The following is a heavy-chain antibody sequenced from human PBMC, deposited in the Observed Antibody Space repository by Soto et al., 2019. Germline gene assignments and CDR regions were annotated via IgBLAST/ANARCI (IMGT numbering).Heavy chain of an antibody. Sequence: LSLTCSVSGDSVSSGDYYWSWIRQPPGKGLEWIGHVYFSGRTNYIPPLKSRLTMSVDTAKNQFSLKLNSVTAADTAVYYCARIPVDTYMIYWSDPWGQGTKVTVSS. D-gene: IGHD3-16*01. CDR1: GDSVSSGDYY. V-gene: IGHV4-61*08. CDR3: ARIPVDTYMIYWSDP. J-gene: IGHJ5*02. CDR2: VYFSGRT.